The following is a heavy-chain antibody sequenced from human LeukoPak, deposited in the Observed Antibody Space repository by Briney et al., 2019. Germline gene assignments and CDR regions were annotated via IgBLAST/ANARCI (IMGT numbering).Heavy chain of an antibody. CDR3: ARDWQLMPDY. J-gene: IGHJ4*02. CDR2: ISTKGYHT. Sequence: GGSLRLSCSASGFSFSNYAMHWVRQAPGKGLEYVSAISTKGYHTYYADSVQGRFTISRDDSNNTLYLQMSSLRAEDTAVYYCARDWQLMPDYWGQGTLVTV. CDR1: GFSFSNYA. V-gene: IGHV3-64D*09. D-gene: IGHD2-2*01.